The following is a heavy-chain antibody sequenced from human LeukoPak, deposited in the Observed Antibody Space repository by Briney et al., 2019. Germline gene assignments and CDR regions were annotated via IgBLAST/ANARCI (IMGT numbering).Heavy chain of an antibody. Sequence: PSETLSLTCTVSGASISTYSWNWIRQAPGRGLEWIGYMSYRGSTNFNPSLRGRGTMSLDTSKKQFSLELTSVTAEDTAVYYCARSDSTDFKGFDPWGQGTPVTVSS. CDR3: ARSDSTDFKGFDP. CDR2: MSYRGST. J-gene: IGHJ5*02. D-gene: IGHD3/OR15-3a*01. CDR1: GASISTYS. V-gene: IGHV4-59*01.